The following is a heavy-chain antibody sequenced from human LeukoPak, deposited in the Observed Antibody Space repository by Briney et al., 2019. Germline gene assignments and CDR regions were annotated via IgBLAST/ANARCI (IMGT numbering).Heavy chain of an antibody. V-gene: IGHV3-23*01. CDR3: AKDPYDSQIGYDY. D-gene: IGHD3-22*01. Sequence: GGSLRLSCAASGFTFSSYAMSWVRQAPGKGLEWVSAISGSGGSTYYAGSVKGRFTISRDNSKNTLYLQMNSLRAEDTAVYYCAKDPYDSQIGYDYWGQGTLVTVSS. J-gene: IGHJ4*02. CDR1: GFTFSSYA. CDR2: ISGSGGST.